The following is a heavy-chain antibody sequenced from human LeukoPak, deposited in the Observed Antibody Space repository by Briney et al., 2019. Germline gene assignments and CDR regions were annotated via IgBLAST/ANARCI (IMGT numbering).Heavy chain of an antibody. CDR1: GGTFSSYA. J-gene: IGHJ4*02. Sequence: ASVKVSCKASGGTFSSYAISWVRQAPGQGLEWMGWISAYNANTNYAQKLQGRVTMTTDTSTSTAYMELRSLRSDDTAVYYCARAPGIAATGTLNTDYWGQGTLVTVSS. CDR2: ISAYNANT. V-gene: IGHV1-18*01. CDR3: ARAPGIAATGTLNTDY. D-gene: IGHD6-13*01.